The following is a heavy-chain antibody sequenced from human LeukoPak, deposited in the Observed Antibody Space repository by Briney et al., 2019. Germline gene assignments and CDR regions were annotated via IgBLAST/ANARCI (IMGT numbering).Heavy chain of an antibody. CDR2: IKANIDGGST. D-gene: IGHD3-3*01. CDR3: TTDFSHFDFSSGFYSY. Sequence: GGSLRLSCAASGFSFTTAWMVWVRQAPGKGLQWIGRIKANIDGGSTDLAAPVKGRFSISRDDSTNPVYLHMNSLKSDDTAVYYCTTDFSHFDFSSGFYSYWGQGSLVTVSS. CDR1: GFSFTTAW. J-gene: IGHJ4*02. V-gene: IGHV3-15*01.